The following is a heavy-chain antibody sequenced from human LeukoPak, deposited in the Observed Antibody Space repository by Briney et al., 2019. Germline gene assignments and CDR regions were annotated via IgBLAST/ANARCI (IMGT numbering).Heavy chain of an antibody. CDR2: INPNSGGT. D-gene: IGHD5-18*01. Sequence: GASVKVSCKASGYTFTGYYMHWVRQAPGQGLEWMGWINPNSGGTNYAQKFQGRVTMTRDTSISTAYMELSRLRSDDTAVYYCARERIQLWLRSNWFDPWGQGTLVTVSS. V-gene: IGHV1-2*02. CDR3: ARERIQLWLRSNWFDP. J-gene: IGHJ5*02. CDR1: GYTFTGYY.